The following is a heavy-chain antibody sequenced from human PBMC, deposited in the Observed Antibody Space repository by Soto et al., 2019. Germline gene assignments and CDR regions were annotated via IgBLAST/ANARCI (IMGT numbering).Heavy chain of an antibody. J-gene: IGHJ4*02. Sequence: PGGSLRLSCAASGFTFSSYAMHWVRQAPGKGLEWVAVISYDGSNKYYADSVKGRFTISRDNSKNTLYLQMNSLRAEDTAVYYCARGEQQLVRAAIPYYFDYWGQGTLVTVSS. CDR1: GFTFSSYA. D-gene: IGHD6-13*01. CDR3: ARGEQQLVRAAIPYYFDY. CDR2: ISYDGSNK. V-gene: IGHV3-30-3*01.